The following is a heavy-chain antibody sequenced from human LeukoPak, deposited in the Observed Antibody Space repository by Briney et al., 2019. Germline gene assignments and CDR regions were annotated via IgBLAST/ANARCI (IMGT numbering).Heavy chain of an antibody. V-gene: IGHV4-39*01. D-gene: IGHD3-22*01. CDR3: AISPTYYDSSGYPSHVFDI. Sequence: SETLSLTCTVSGGSISSSSYYWGWIRQPPGKGLEWIGSIYYSGSTNYNPSLKSRVTISVDTSKNQFSLKLNSVTATDTAVFYCAISPTYYDSSGYPSHVFDIWGQGTMVTVSS. CDR2: IYYSGST. J-gene: IGHJ3*02. CDR1: GGSISSSSYY.